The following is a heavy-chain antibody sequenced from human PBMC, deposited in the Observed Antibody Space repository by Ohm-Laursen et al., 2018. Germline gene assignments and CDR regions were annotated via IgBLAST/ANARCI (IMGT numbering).Heavy chain of an antibody. V-gene: IGHV3-9*01. CDR1: GFTFDDYA. Sequence: SLRLSCAASGFTFDDYAMHWVRQAPGKGLEWVSGISRNSGSIGYADSVKGRFTISRDNAKNSLYLQMNSLRAEDTAVYYCARVYYYDSSGYYPDYWGQGTLVTVSS. D-gene: IGHD3-22*01. CDR2: ISRNSGSI. J-gene: IGHJ4*02. CDR3: ARVYYYDSSGYYPDY.